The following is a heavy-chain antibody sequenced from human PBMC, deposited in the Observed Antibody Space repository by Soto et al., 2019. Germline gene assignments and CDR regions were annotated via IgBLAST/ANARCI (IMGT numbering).Heavy chain of an antibody. CDR2: LSRGDER. J-gene: IGHJ6*02. V-gene: IGHV4-4*02. CDR3: ATQTISYTWGV. D-gene: IGHD3-16*01. CDR1: GAPITTTKW. Sequence: QVQLQESGPGLVKPSETLSLTCTVSGAPITTTKWWAWVRLPPGKGLEWIGELSRGDERSSNPSLEGRFTMSLDKSNNHFSLKLTSVPAADTAIYYCATQTISYTWGVWGRGTSVTVSS.